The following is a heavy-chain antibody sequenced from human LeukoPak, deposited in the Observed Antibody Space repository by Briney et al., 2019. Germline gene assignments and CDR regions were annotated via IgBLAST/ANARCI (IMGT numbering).Heavy chain of an antibody. Sequence: ASVKVSCKASGYTFTGYYMHWVRQAPGQGLEWMGWINPNSGGTIYQGRVTMTRDTSISTAYMELSRLRSDDTAVYYCARVGVVPAATYYYYYMDVWGKGTTVTVSS. CDR2: INPNSGGT. V-gene: IGHV1-2*02. CDR1: GYTFTGYY. D-gene: IGHD2-2*01. J-gene: IGHJ6*03. CDR3: ARVGVVPAATYYYYYMDV.